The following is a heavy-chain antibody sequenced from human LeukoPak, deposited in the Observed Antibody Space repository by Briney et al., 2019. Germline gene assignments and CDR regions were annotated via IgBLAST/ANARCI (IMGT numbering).Heavy chain of an antibody. D-gene: IGHD2-15*01. CDR1: GYSISSGYY. Sequence: SETLSLTCTVSGYSISSGYYWGWIRQPPGKGLEWIGSIYHSGSTYYNPSLKSRVTISVDTSKNQFSLKLSSVTAADTAVYYCAGPLKVVADTFDYWGQGTLVTVSS. CDR2: IYHSGST. CDR3: AGPLKVVADTFDY. V-gene: IGHV4-38-2*02. J-gene: IGHJ4*02.